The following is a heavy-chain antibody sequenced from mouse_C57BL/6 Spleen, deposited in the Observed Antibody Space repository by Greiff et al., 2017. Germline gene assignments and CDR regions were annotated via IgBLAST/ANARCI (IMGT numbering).Heavy chain of an antibody. J-gene: IGHJ1*03. CDR3: ARSGTMITTRYFDV. V-gene: IGHV14-2*01. CDR2: IATEDGET. CDR1: GFNIKDYY. Sequence: DVQLQESGAELVKPGASVKLSCTASGFNIKDYYMHWVKQRTEQGLEWIGRIATEDGETKYAPKFQGKATITADTSSYTAYLQLSSLTSEDTGVYYCARSGTMITTRYFDVWGTGTTVTVSS. D-gene: IGHD2-4*01.